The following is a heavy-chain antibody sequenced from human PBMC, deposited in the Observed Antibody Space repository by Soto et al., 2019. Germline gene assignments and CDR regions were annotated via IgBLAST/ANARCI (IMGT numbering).Heavy chain of an antibody. CDR3: ARGGIVLRYFDWLLPDFVY. D-gene: IGHD3-9*01. V-gene: IGHV3-33*08. CDR2: IWYDGSNK. CDR1: GFTFSSYA. J-gene: IGHJ4*02. Sequence: PGGSLRLSCAASGFTFSSYAMSWVRQAPGKGLEWVAVIWYDGSNKYYADSVKGRFTISRDNSKNTLYLQMNSLRAEDTAVYYCARGGIVLRYFDWLLPDFVYWGQGTLVTVSS.